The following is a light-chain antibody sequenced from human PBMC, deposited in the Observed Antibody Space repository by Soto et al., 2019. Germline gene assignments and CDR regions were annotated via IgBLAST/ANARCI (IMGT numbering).Light chain of an antibody. CDR3: QQYGSSPPWT. CDR2: GAS. V-gene: IGKV3-20*01. J-gene: IGKJ1*01. Sequence: PGESATLSPRASQSVSSSYLAWYQQKPGQAPRLLIYGASSRATGIPDRFSGSGSGTDFTLTISRLEPEDFAVYYCQQYGSSPPWTFGQGTKVDIK. CDR1: QSVSSSY.